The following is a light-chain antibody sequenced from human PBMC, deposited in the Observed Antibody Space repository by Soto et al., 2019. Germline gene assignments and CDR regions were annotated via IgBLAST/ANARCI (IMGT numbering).Light chain of an antibody. CDR2: GAS. V-gene: IGKV3-15*01. CDR1: QSVRSN. J-gene: IGKJ4*01. CDR3: QPYNNWPLT. Sequence: EIVMTQSPATLSVSPGERATLSCRASQSVRSNLAWYQQKPGQAPRLLIYGASTRATGIPARFSGSGSGTEFTLTISSLQSEDFAVYYCQPYNNWPLTLGGGTKVDIK.